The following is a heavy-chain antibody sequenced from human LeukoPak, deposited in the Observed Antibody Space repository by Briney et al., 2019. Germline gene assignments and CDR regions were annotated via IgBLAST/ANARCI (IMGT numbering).Heavy chain of an antibody. Sequence: PSETLSLTCTVSGGSISRSSYYWGWIRQPPGKGLEWIGTIYSSGSTFYNTSLKSRVTISVDTSKNQLSLKLNSVTAADTAVYYCARIDYYGSGSYYRIDYWGQGTLVTVSS. CDR2: IYSSGST. V-gene: IGHV4-39*01. CDR1: GGSISRSSYY. CDR3: ARIDYYGSGSYYRIDY. J-gene: IGHJ4*02. D-gene: IGHD3-10*01.